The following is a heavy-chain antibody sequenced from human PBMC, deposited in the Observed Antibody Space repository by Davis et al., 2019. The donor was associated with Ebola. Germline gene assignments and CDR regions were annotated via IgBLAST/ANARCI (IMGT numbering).Heavy chain of an antibody. CDR1: GGSISSYY. CDR2: IYYSGST. V-gene: IGHV4-59*08. J-gene: IGHJ4*02. Sequence: SETLSLTCTVSGGSISSYYWSWIRQPPGKGLEWIGYIYYSGSTNYNPSLKSRVTISVDTSKNQFSLKLSSVTAADTAVYYCTGTTVTTSPFDFWGQGTLVTVSS. CDR3: TGTTVTTSPFDF. D-gene: IGHD4-17*01.